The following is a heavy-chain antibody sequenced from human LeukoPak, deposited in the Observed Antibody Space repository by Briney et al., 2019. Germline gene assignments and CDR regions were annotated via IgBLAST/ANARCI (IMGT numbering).Heavy chain of an antibody. CDR1: GYTFTDYY. D-gene: IGHD3-16*01. CDR3: ARDYVGDNWFDP. V-gene: IGHV1-2*02. J-gene: IGHJ5*02. Sequence: GASVKVSCKASGYTFTDYYMHWVRQAPGQGLEWMGWISPNSGGTNYAQKFHGRVTMTRDTSISTAYMELSRLRSDDTAVYYCARDYVGDNWFDPWGQGTLVTVSS. CDR2: ISPNSGGT.